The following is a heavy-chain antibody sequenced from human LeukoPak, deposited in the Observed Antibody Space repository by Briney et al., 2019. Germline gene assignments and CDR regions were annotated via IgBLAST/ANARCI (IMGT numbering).Heavy chain of an antibody. CDR3: AKDQSYYYDSSGYYYY. CDR2: ISSSSYI. J-gene: IGHJ4*02. CDR1: GFTFSSYS. D-gene: IGHD3-22*01. Sequence: GGSLRLSCAASGFTFSSYSMNWVRQAPGKGLEWVSSISSSSYIYYADSVKGRFTISRDNSKNTLYLQMNSLRAEDTAIYYCAKDQSYYYDSSGYYYYWGQGTLVTVSS. V-gene: IGHV3-21*04.